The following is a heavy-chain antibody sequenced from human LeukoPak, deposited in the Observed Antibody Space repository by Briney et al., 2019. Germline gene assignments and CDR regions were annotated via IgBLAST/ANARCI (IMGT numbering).Heavy chain of an antibody. CDR2: IIPILGIA. V-gene: IGHV1-69*04. J-gene: IGHJ6*03. D-gene: IGHD4-23*01. CDR3: AKGNSDYYYYYMDV. CDR1: GGTFSSYA. Sequence: ASVKVSCKASGGTFSSYAISWVRQAPGQGLEWMGRIIPILGIANYAQKFQGRVTITADKSTSTAYMELSSLRAEDTALYYCAKGNSDYYYYYMDVWGKGTTVTVSS.